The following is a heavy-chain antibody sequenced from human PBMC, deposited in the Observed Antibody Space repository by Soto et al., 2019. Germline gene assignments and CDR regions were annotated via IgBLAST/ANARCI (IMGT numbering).Heavy chain of an antibody. CDR2: IYYSGST. CDR3: ARVGWWLAPHPVPFGGLYYFDY. J-gene: IGHJ4*02. V-gene: IGHV4-59*01. D-gene: IGHD2-15*01. Sequence: SETLSLTCTVSGGSISSYYWSWIRQPPGKGLEWIGYIYYSGSTNYNPSLKSRVTISVDTSKNQFSLKLSSVTAADTAVYYCARVGWWLAPHPVPFGGLYYFDYWGQGTLVTVSS. CDR1: GGSISSYY.